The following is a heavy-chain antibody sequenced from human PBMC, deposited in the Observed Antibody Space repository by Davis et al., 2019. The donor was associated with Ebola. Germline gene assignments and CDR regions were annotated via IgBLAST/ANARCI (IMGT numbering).Heavy chain of an antibody. V-gene: IGHV4-34*01. CDR3: ARGRFNCSSTSCYLVGTRDYYYMDV. CDR2: INHSGST. Sequence: PGGSLRLSCAVYGGSFSGYYWSWIRQPPGKGLEWIGEINHSGSTNYNPSLRSRVTISVDTSKNQFSLKLSSVTAADTAVYYCARGRFNCSSTSCYLVGTRDYYYMDVWGKGTTVTVSS. CDR1: GGSFSGYY. J-gene: IGHJ6*03. D-gene: IGHD2-2*01.